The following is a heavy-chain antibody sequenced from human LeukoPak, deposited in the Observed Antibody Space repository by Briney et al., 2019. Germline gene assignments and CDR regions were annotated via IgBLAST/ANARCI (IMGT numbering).Heavy chain of an antibody. CDR2: IYHSRST. Sequence: SETLSLTCAVSGYSISSGYYWGWIRQPPGKGLEWIGGIYHSRSTYYNPSLRSRVTISVETSKNQFSLKLTSVTAADTAVYYCVRPRQWLVEIDYWGQGALVTVSS. V-gene: IGHV4-38-2*01. D-gene: IGHD6-19*01. CDR3: VRPRQWLVEIDY. J-gene: IGHJ4*02. CDR1: GYSISSGYY.